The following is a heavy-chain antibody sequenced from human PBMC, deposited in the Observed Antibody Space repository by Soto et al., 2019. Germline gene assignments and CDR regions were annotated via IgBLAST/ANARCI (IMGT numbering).Heavy chain of an antibody. CDR1: SGSISSSNW. V-gene: IGHV4-4*02. J-gene: IGHJ4*02. Sequence: SETLYLTCAVSSGSISSSNWWSWVRQPPGKGLEWIGEIYHSGSTNYNPSLKSRVTISVDKSKNQFSLKLSSVTAADTAVYYCARLGKAASWVYWCQGTLDMVST. CDR2: IYHSGST. CDR3: ARLGKAASWVY. D-gene: IGHD6-13*01.